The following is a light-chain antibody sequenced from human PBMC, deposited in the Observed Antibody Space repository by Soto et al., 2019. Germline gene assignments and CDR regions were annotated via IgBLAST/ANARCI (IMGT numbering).Light chain of an antibody. J-gene: IGLJ2*01. CDR3: AAWDGSLNGVL. CDR1: SNDVGGYNY. CDR2: EVS. V-gene: IGLV2-14*01. Sequence: QSALTQPASMSGSPGQSITISCTGTSNDVGGYNYVSWYQQHPGKAPKLMIFEVSNRPSGVSNRFSGSKSGNTASLTISGLQAEDEADYYCAAWDGSLNGVLFGGGTKLTVL.